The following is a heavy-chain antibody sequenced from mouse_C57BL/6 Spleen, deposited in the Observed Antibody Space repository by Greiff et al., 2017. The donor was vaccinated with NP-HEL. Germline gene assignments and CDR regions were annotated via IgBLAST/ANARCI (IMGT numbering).Heavy chain of an antibody. CDR2: IYPGDGDT. CDR3: ARGDYYGSVAY. D-gene: IGHD1-1*01. CDR1: GYAFSSYW. V-gene: IGHV1-80*01. Sequence: VQLQESGAELVKPGASVKISCKASGYAFSSYWMNWVKQRPGKGLEWIGQIYPGDGDTNYNGKFKGKATLTADKSSSTAYMQLSSLTSEDSAVYFCARGDYYGSVAYWGQGTLVTVSA. J-gene: IGHJ3*01.